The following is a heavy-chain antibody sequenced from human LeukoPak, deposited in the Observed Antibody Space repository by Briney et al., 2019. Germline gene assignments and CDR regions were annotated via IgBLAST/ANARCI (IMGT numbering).Heavy chain of an antibody. CDR3: AKSCGGTCYYYGMDV. Sequence: PGGSLRLSCAASGXTFSSTAMSWVRQAPGKGREWVSSINAGGGATYYADSVKGRFTISRDNSKNTLHLQLNSLRAEDTALYYCAKSCGGTCYYYGMDVWGQGTTVTVSS. D-gene: IGHD2-15*01. J-gene: IGHJ6*02. CDR1: GXTFSSTA. V-gene: IGHV3-23*01. CDR2: INAGGGAT.